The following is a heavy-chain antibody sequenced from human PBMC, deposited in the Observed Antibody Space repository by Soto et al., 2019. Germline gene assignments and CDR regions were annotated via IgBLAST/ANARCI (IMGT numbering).Heavy chain of an antibody. CDR1: GGSIYRSGYY. CDR3: GKVLVGATGHTDSDS. J-gene: IGHJ4*02. V-gene: IGHV4-39*01. CDR2: IDYNGVT. Sequence: SETLSLTCTVSGGSIYRSGYYWGWIRQPPGRGLEWIGNIDYNGVTYSNPSLKSRVTISRDTSKNQFSLKLTSVTAADTALYYCGKVLVGATGHTDSDSWGPGXLVTVYS. D-gene: IGHD2-15*01.